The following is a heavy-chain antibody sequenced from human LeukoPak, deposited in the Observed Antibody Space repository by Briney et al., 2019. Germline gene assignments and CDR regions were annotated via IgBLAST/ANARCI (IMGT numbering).Heavy chain of an antibody. Sequence: GGSLRLSCAASGFTFSSYWMHWVRQAPGKGLVWVSRINTDGSITDYADSVKGRFTISRDNVKNTLYLQVNSLRAEDTAIYYCVRPDIVTVPLGCWGQGTLVTVSS. V-gene: IGHV3-74*01. CDR3: VRPDIVTVPLGC. CDR2: INTDGSIT. D-gene: IGHD2-2*01. CDR1: GFTFSSYW. J-gene: IGHJ4*02.